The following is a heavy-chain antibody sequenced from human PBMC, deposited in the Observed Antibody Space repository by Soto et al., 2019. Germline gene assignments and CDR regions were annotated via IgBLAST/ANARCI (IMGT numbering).Heavy chain of an antibody. V-gene: IGHV3-23*01. J-gene: IGHJ4*02. Sequence: GGSLRLSCAASGFTFSSYAMSWVRQAPGKGLEWVSAISGSGGSTYYADSVKGRFTISRDNSKNTLYLQMNSLRAEDTAVYYCAKDSEQLGTVTTLFDYWGQGTLVTVSS. CDR3: AKDSEQLGTVTTLFDY. CDR1: GFTFSSYA. D-gene: IGHD4-17*01. CDR2: ISGSGGST.